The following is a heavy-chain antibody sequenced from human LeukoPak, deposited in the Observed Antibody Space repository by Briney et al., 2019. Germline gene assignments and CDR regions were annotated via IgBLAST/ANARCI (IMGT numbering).Heavy chain of an antibody. CDR1: GGSISSSY. D-gene: IGHD5-24*01. V-gene: IGHV4-59*08. Sequence: PSETLSLTCTVSGGSISSSYWSWIRQPPGEGPEWIGYFYYSGATNYNPSLQSRVTISVDTSKTQLSLKMASMTAADTAVYYCARSNARDGYNFGYWGQGILVTVSS. J-gene: IGHJ4*02. CDR2: FYYSGAT. CDR3: ARSNARDGYNFGY.